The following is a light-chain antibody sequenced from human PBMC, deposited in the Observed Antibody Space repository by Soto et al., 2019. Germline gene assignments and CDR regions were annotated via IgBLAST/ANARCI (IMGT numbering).Light chain of an antibody. J-gene: IGKJ4*01. CDR1: QSVSNN. CDR2: AAS. V-gene: IGKV3-15*01. Sequence: EIVMSQSPATLSVSPGERATLSCRASQSVSNNLAWYQQKPGQAPRLLIYAASTRATGIPARFSGSGSATEFTLTISSLQSEDLAVYYCQQYNNWPPLTFGGGNKVEIK. CDR3: QQYNNWPPLT.